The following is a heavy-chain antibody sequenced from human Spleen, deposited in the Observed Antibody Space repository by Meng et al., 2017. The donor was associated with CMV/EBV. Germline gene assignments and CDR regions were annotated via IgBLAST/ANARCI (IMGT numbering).Heavy chain of an antibody. D-gene: IGHD1-1*01. V-gene: IGHV4-31*03. CDR2: IYYDGST. J-gene: IGHJ4*02. Sequence: LTCTVSGASSISGPYYWRWIRPPPGKGLEWIGYIYYDGSTYSNSSLKSRVTISLDTSKNQFSLRLTSVTAADTAVYYCTRGTTLADSWGQGTLVTVSS. CDR3: TRGTTLADS. CDR1: GASSISGPYY.